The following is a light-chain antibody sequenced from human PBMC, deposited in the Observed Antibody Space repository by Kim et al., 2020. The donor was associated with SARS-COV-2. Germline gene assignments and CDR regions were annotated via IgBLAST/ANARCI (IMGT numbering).Light chain of an antibody. CDR3: AAWDDSLKGYV. J-gene: IGLJ1*01. CDR1: SSNIGSNT. CDR2: SNN. Sequence: QSVVTQPPSASGTPGQRVTISCSGSSSNIGSNTVNWYQQLPGTAPKLLMYSNNQRPSGVPDRFSGSKSGTSASLAISGLQYEDEADYYCAAWDDSLKGYVFGTGTKVTVL. V-gene: IGLV1-44*01.